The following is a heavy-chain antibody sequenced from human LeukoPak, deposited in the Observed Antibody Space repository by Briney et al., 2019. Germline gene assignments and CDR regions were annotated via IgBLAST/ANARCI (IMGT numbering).Heavy chain of an antibody. CDR1: GFTFGDYA. CDR2: IRSKAYGGTT. CDR3: TREVALRYFEWLSYYYYYGMDV. J-gene: IGHJ6*02. Sequence: GGSLRLSCTASGFTFGDYAMRWVRQAPGKGLEWVGFIRSKAYGGTTEYAASVKGRFTISRDDSKSIAYLQMNSLKTEDTAVYYCTREVALRYFEWLSYYYYYGMDVWGQGTTVTVSS. D-gene: IGHD3-9*01. V-gene: IGHV3-49*04.